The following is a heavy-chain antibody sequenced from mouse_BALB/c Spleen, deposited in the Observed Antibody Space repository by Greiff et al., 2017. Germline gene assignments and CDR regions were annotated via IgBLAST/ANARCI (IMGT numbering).Heavy chain of an antibody. J-gene: IGHJ3*01. CDR1: GYTFTSYV. CDR3: ARSGTGDGMAY. CDR2: INPYNDGT. D-gene: IGHD4-1*01. Sequence: VQLQQSAPELVKPGASVKMSCKASGYTFTSYVMHWVKQKPGQGLEWIGYINPYNDGTKYNEKFKGKATLTSDKSSSTAYMELSSLTSEDSAVYYCARSGTGDGMAYWGQGTLVTVSA. V-gene: IGHV1-14*01.